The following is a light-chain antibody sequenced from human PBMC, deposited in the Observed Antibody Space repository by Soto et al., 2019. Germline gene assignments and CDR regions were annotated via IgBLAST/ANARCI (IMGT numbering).Light chain of an antibody. J-gene: IGLJ1*01. CDR3: SSYTSSSTLLYV. V-gene: IGLV2-14*01. Sequence: QSALTQPASVSGSPGQSITISCTGTSSDVGGYNYVSWYQQHPGKAPKLMIYDVSNRPSGVSNRFSGSKSGNTASLTISGLQAEDAADYCCSSYTSSSTLLYVFGTGTKVTVL. CDR1: SSDVGGYNY. CDR2: DVS.